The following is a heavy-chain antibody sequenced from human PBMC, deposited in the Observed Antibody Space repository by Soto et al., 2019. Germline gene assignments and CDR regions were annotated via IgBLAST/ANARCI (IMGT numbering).Heavy chain of an antibody. CDR3: ARGRRFLEWLLFIDFDY. J-gene: IGHJ4*02. CDR1: GGSFSGYY. CDR2: INHSGST. Sequence: QVQLQQWGAGLLKPSETLSLTCAVYGGSFSGYYWSWIRQPPGKGLEWIGEINHSGSTNYNPSLKTRVTIAVDTSKNQFSLKLSSVTAADTAVYYCARGRRFLEWLLFIDFDYWGQGTLVTVSS. V-gene: IGHV4-34*01. D-gene: IGHD3-3*01.